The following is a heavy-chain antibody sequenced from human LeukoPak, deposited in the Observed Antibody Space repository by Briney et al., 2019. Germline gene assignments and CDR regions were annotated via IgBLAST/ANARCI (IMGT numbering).Heavy chain of an antibody. V-gene: IGHV4-34*01. Sequence: SETLSLTCAVYGGSFSGYYWSWIRQPPGKGLEWIGEIKHSGSTNYNPSLKSRVTISVDTSKNQFSLKLSSVTAADTAVYYCARGPGYYDSSGPYHFDYWGQGTLVTVSS. CDR2: IKHSGST. CDR3: ARGPGYYDSSGPYHFDY. CDR1: GGSFSGYY. D-gene: IGHD3-22*01. J-gene: IGHJ4*02.